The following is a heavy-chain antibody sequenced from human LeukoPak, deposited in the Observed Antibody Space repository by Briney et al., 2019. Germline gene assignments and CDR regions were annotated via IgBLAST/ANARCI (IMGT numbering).Heavy chain of an antibody. CDR2: IRYDGSNK. CDR1: GFTFSSYG. D-gene: IGHD6-25*01. J-gene: IGHJ6*03. CDR3: AKGIAAAYYMDV. V-gene: IGHV3-30*02. Sequence: PGGSLRLSCAATGFTFSSYGKHWVRQAPGKGLEWVAFIRYDGSNKYYADSVKGRFTISRDNSKNTLYLQMNSLRAEDTAVYYCAKGIAAAYYMDVWGKGTTVTVSS.